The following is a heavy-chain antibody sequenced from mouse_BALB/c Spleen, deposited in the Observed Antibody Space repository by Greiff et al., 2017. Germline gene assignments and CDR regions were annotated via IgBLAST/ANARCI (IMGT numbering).Heavy chain of an antibody. D-gene: IGHD1-1*01. J-gene: IGHJ3*01. Sequence: DVHLVESGGGLVKPGGSLKLSCAASGFTFSDYYMYWVRQTPEKRLEWVATISDGGSYTYYPDSVKGRFTISRDNAKNNLYLQMSSLKSEDTAMYYCARDYGSSYSWFAYWGQGTLVTVSA. CDR3: ARDYGSSYSWFAY. CDR1: GFTFSDYY. V-gene: IGHV5-4*02. CDR2: ISDGGSYT.